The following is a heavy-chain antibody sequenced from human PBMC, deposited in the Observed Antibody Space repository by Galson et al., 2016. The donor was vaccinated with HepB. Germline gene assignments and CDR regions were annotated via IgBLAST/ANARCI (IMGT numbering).Heavy chain of an antibody. CDR2: ISWNGGNM. Sequence: SLRLSCAVSGFSSEDYAMHWVRQFPGKGLEWVAGISWNGGNMAYADSVKGRFIISRDNAKNSLYLQMNSLRMEDTAVYYCAKDMWLDIVVKMVDVVPRAIDVWGKVTTVTVSS. D-gene: IGHD2-15*01. V-gene: IGHV3-9*02. J-gene: IGHJ6*04. CDR3: AKDMWLDIVVKMVDVVPRAIDV. CDR1: GFSSEDYA.